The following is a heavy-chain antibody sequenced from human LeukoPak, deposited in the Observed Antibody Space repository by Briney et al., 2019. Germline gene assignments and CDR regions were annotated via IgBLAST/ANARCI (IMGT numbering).Heavy chain of an antibody. CDR3: ARAYSSSWYEHLTNWFDP. V-gene: IGHV1-2*02. J-gene: IGHJ5*02. CDR2: INPNSGGT. Sequence: GASVKVCCKASGYTFTGYYMHWVRQAPGQGLEWMGWINPNSGGTNYAQKFQGRVTMTRDTSISTAYMELSRLRSDDTAVYYCARAYSSSWYEHLTNWFDPWGQGTLVTVSS. D-gene: IGHD6-13*01. CDR1: GYTFTGYY.